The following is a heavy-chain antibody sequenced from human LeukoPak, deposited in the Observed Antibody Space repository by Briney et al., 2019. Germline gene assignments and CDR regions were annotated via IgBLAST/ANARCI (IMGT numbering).Heavy chain of an antibody. D-gene: IGHD3-9*01. CDR3: ARPAVYYDILTGYRDS. J-gene: IGHJ4*02. CDR1: GYTFTSYG. V-gene: IGHV1-18*04. CDR2: VSAYNGNT. Sequence: ASVTVSCKPSGYTFTSYGISWVRQAPGQRLEWMGWVSAYNGNTNYAQKLQGRVTMTTDTSTRTAYMELRSLRSDDTAVYCSARPAVYYDILTGYRDSWGQGALVTVS.